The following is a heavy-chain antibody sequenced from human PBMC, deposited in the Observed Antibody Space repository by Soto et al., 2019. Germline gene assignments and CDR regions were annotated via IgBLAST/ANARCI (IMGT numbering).Heavy chain of an antibody. CDR2: INHSGST. D-gene: IGHD1-26*01. J-gene: IGHJ6*02. V-gene: IGHV4-34*01. CDR3: ARGWDYGMDV. CDR1: GGTFSGYY. Sequence: AETLSLTCAVSGGTFSGYYWTWIRQPPGKGLEWIGEINHSGSTNYTPSLKSRVTISVDTSTNEVSLKLSSVTAADTAVYYCARGWDYGMDVWGQGTTVTVSS.